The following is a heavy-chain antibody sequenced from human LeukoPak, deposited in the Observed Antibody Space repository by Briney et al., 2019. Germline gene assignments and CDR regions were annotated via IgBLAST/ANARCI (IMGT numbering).Heavy chain of an antibody. CDR3: AKDHYYDSSGYYYFDY. CDR1: GLTFSSYW. V-gene: IGHV3-74*01. D-gene: IGHD3-22*01. Sequence: GGSLRLSCAVSGLTFSSYWMHWVRQAPGKGLVWVSRINREGSSTSYADSVKGRFTISRDNAKNTLYLQMNSLRAEDTAVYYCAKDHYYDSSGYYYFDYWGQGTLVTVSS. CDR2: INREGSST. J-gene: IGHJ4*02.